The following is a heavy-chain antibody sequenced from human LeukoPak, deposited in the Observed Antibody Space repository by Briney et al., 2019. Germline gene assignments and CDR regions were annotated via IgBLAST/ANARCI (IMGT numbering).Heavy chain of an antibody. D-gene: IGHD5-24*01. CDR3: ARGARDGYNLIDY. V-gene: IGHV1-69*05. J-gene: IGHJ4*02. CDR1: GGTFSSYA. Sequence: ASVKVSCNASGGTFSSYAISWVRQAPGQGLEWMGGIIPIFGTANYAQKFQGRVTITTDESTSTAYMELSSLRSEDTAVYYCARGARDGYNLIDYWGQGTLVTVSS. CDR2: IIPIFGTA.